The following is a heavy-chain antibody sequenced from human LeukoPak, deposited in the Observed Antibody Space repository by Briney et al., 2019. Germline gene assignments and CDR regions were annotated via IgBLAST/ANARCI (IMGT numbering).Heavy chain of an antibody. CDR1: GYTFTSYG. Sequence: GASVKVSCKASGYTFTSYGISWVRQAPGQGLEWMGWISAYNGNTNYAQKLQGRVTMTTDTSTSTAYMELRSLRSDDTAVCYCARDRPVTWGFWSGYWYRYYYYMDVWGKGTTVTVSS. CDR3: ARDRPVTWGFWSGYWYRYYYYMDV. CDR2: ISAYNGNT. D-gene: IGHD3-3*01. J-gene: IGHJ6*03. V-gene: IGHV1-18*01.